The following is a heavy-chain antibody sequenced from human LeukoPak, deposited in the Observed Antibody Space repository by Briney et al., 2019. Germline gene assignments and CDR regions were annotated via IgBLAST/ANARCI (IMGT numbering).Heavy chain of an antibody. CDR1: GFIVRSNY. CDR2: IYSGGST. V-gene: IGHV3-53*01. D-gene: IGHD1/OR15-1a*01. CDR3: ARGGLRNRFDY. Sequence: GGSLRLSCAASGFIVRSNYMSWDRQAPGKGLEWVSVIYSGGSTYYADSVKGRFTIPRDNSKNTLYLQMNSLRAEDTAVYYCARGGLRNRFDYWGQGTLVTVSS. J-gene: IGHJ4*02.